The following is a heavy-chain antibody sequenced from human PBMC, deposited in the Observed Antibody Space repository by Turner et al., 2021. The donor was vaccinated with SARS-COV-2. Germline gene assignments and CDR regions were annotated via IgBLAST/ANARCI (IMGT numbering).Heavy chain of an antibody. D-gene: IGHD3-10*01. CDR1: GCSISSSNSY. V-gene: IGHV4-39*02. Sequence: QLQLQESGPGLVKPAETLSLPCPVSGCSISSSNSYWGWIRQPPGKGLEWIGSIDYGESEYYNPSHKNRSVITVDKSKNHSSQKLSCVTASETAVYYCSRLRNPGSYYVYDYGMDVWGQGTTVTVSS. CDR3: SRLRNPGSYYVYDYGMDV. J-gene: IGHJ6*02. CDR2: IDYGESE.